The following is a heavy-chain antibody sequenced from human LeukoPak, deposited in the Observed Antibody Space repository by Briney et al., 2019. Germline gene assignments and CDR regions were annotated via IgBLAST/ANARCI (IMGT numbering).Heavy chain of an antibody. J-gene: IGHJ4*02. Sequence: PSETLSLTCIVPGGSISSSSYYWAWIRQSPGKGLEWIGTFSSGGSAYYNPSLTSRVSISKDTSDIQFSLRLYSVTAADTAVYYCARKQTGTMYDVWGQGTQVTVSS. D-gene: IGHD1-7*01. CDR3: ARKQTGTMYDV. V-gene: IGHV4-39*07. CDR2: FSSGGSA. CDR1: GGSISSSSYY.